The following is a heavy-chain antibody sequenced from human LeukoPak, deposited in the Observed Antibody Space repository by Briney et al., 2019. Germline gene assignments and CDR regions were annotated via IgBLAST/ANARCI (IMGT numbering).Heavy chain of an antibody. CDR2: INPSGGST. Sequence: ASVKVSCKASGYTFTGYYMHWVRQAPGQGLEWMGIINPSGGSTSYAQKFQGRVTMTRDTSISTAYMELSRLRSDDTAVYYCARVLRWELADAFDIWGQGTMVTVSS. CDR1: GYTFTGYY. CDR3: ARVLRWELADAFDI. D-gene: IGHD1-26*01. V-gene: IGHV1-2*02. J-gene: IGHJ3*02.